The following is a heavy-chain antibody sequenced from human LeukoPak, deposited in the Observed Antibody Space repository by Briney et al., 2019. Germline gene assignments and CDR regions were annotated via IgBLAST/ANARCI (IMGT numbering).Heavy chain of an antibody. CDR1: GGTFSSYA. Sequence: SVKVSCKASGGTFSSYAISWVRQAPGQGLEWMGGIIPIFGTANYAQKFQGRVTITADKSTSTAYMELSSLRSEDTAVYYCARDARHRYCSSSSCYRGWLDPWGQGTPVTVSS. D-gene: IGHD2-2*01. CDR3: ARDARHRYCSSSSCYRGWLDP. CDR2: IIPIFGTA. V-gene: IGHV1-69*06. J-gene: IGHJ5*02.